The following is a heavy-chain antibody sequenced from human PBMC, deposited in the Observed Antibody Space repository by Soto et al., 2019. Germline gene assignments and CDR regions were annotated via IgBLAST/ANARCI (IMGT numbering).Heavy chain of an antibody. CDR2: IYYSGST. Sequence: SETLSLTCTVSGGSISSSSYYWGWIRQPPGKGLEWIGSIYYSGSTYYNPSLKSRVTISVDTSKNQFSLKLSSVTAADTAVYYCARQLVRYSGHAFDIWGQGTMVTVSS. CDR3: ARQLVRYSGHAFDI. J-gene: IGHJ3*02. CDR1: GGSISSSSYY. V-gene: IGHV4-39*01. D-gene: IGHD5-12*01.